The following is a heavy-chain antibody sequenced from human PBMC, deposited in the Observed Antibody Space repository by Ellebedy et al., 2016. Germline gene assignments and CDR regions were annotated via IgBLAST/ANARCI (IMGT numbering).Heavy chain of an antibody. CDR1: GFTFSNAW. V-gene: IGHV3-15*07. J-gene: IGHJ2*01. Sequence: GGSLRLSCAASGFTFSNAWMNWVRQAPGKGLEWVGRIKSKTDGGTTDYAAPVKGRFTISRDDSKNTLYLQMNSLKTEDTAVYYCTTDRLWGVVTAMDPTNWYFDLWGRGTLVTVSS. CDR3: TTDRLWGVVTAMDPTNWYFDL. CDR2: IKSKTDGGTT. D-gene: IGHD2-21*02.